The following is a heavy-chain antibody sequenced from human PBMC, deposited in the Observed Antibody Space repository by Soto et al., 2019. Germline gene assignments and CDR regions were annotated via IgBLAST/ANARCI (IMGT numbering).Heavy chain of an antibody. CDR1: GFIFSSYA. D-gene: IGHD1-26*01. V-gene: IGHV3-23*01. CDR3: AKKLISTIGPFDS. Sequence: EVQLLESGGGLVQPGASLRLSCAASGFIFSSYAMSWVRQAPGKGLEWVASISGIGHSTHYADSVKGRFHISRDNSKNTLNLKMDSMRAEDTAGYHCAKKLISTIGPFDSWGQGTLVTVSS. CDR2: ISGIGHST. J-gene: IGHJ4*02.